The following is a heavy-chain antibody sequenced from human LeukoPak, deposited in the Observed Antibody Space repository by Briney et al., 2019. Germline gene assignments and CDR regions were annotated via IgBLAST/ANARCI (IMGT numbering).Heavy chain of an antibody. D-gene: IGHD3-22*01. CDR2: IYPGDSDT. V-gene: IGHV5-51*01. CDR1: GYSFTSYW. CDR3: ARPFYYDSSGYLDC. J-gene: IGHJ4*02. Sequence: GESLKISCTGSGYSFTSYWIAWVRQMPGKGLEWMGIIYPGDSDTRYSPSFQGQVTISADKSISTAYLQWSSLKASDSAMYYCARPFYYDSSGYLDCWGQETLVTVSS.